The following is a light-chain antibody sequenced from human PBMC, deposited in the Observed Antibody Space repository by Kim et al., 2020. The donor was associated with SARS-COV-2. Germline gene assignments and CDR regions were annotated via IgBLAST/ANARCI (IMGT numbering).Light chain of an antibody. CDR1: SSNHVADYT. CDR3: PSYDNRLSGYV. CDR2: GIN. Sequence: RLTVSCAAGSSNHVADYTVHWYQKRPRTAPNLLSCGINNRPSGVPDRLSGSKSDTSASLAITWLQAGVEADYFSPSYDNRLSGYVFATATKVTFL. J-gene: IGLJ1*01. V-gene: IGLV1-40*01.